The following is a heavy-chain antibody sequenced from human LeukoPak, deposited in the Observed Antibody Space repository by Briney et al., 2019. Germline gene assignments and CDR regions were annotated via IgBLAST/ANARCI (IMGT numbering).Heavy chain of an antibody. J-gene: IGHJ4*02. CDR3: AKDRSTVVTRGLDY. V-gene: IGHV3-23*01. CDR2: ISGSGGNT. D-gene: IGHD4-23*01. Sequence: GSLSLSFAASGFTFSSYAMSWVRQAPGKGLEWVSAISGSGGNTYYADSVKGRFTISRDNSKNTLYLQMNSLRPEDTAVYYCAKDRSTVVTRGLDYWGQGTLVTVSS. CDR1: GFTFSSYA.